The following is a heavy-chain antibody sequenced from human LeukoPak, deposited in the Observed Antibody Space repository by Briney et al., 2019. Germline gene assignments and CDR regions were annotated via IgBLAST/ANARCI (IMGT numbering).Heavy chain of an antibody. D-gene: IGHD6-6*01. J-gene: IGHJ5*02. CDR3: ARRGSSYWFDP. CDR1: GGSISSYY. CDR2: IYYSGST. Sequence: SETLSLTCTVSGGSISSYYWSWVRQPPGKGLEWIGYIYYSGSTNYTPSLTSRVTISVDTSKNQFSLKLSSVTAADTAVYYCARRGSSYWFDPWGQGTLVTVSS. V-gene: IGHV4-59*01.